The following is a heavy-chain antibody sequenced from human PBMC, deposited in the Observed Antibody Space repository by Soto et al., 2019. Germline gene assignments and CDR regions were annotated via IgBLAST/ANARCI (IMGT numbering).Heavy chain of an antibody. D-gene: IGHD4-17*01. CDR3: ARNRYGDYAVNYYYYYGMDV. J-gene: IGHJ6*02. CDR2: IYPGDSDT. CDR1: GYSFTGYW. Sequence: GESLKIYCKGSGYSFTGYWIGWVRQMPGKGLEWMGIIYPGDSDTRYSPSFQGQVTISADKSISTAYLQWSSLKASDTAMYYCARNRYGDYAVNYYYYYGMDVWGQGTTVTVSS. V-gene: IGHV5-51*01.